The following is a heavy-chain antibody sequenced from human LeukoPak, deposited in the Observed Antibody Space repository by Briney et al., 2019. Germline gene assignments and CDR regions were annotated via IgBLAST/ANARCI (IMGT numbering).Heavy chain of an antibody. V-gene: IGHV4-4*07. Sequence: SETLSLTCTVSGGSISSYYWSWIRQPAGKGLEWIGRIYTSGSTNYNPSLKSRVTMSVDTSKNQFSLKPSSVTAADTAVYYCAREGALSGSSPGYWYFDVWGRGTLVTVSS. CDR3: AREGALSGSSPGYWYFDV. CDR2: IYTSGST. CDR1: GGSISSYY. J-gene: IGHJ2*01. D-gene: IGHD1-26*01.